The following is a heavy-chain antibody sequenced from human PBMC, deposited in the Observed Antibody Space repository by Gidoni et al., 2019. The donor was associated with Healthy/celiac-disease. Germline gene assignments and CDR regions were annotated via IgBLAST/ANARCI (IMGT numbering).Heavy chain of an antibody. Sequence: QVQLQQWGAGLLKPSETLSLTCAVYGGSFSGYSWSWIRQPPGKGLEWIGEINHSGSTNYHPSLKIRATISVDTSKNQFSLKLSSVTAADTAVYYCARAARRYCSSTSCSSNLGFDPWGQGTLVTVSS. CDR2: INHSGST. CDR3: ARAARRYCSSTSCSSNLGFDP. CDR1: GGSFSGYS. V-gene: IGHV4-34*01. D-gene: IGHD2-2*01. J-gene: IGHJ5*02.